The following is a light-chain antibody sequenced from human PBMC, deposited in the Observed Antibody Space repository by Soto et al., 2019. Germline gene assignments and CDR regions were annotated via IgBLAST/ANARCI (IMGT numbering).Light chain of an antibody. Sequence: QSVLTQPASVSGSPGQSITISCTGTSSDVGGYNYVSWYQQQPGKATKFMIYDVTNRPSGFSNRFSGSKSGNTASLTISGLQAEDEANYYCCSYTTSNTRQIVFGTGTKVNVL. V-gene: IGLV2-14*01. CDR1: SSDVGGYNY. CDR3: CSYTTSNTRQIV. CDR2: DVT. J-gene: IGLJ1*01.